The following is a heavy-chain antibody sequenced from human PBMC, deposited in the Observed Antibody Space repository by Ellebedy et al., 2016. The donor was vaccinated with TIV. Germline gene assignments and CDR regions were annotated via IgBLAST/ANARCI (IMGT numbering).Heavy chain of an antibody. CDR1: GYTFTGYY. CDR3: ARSYYDSSGSPPDFDY. D-gene: IGHD3-22*01. Sequence: AASVKVSCKASGYTFTGYYMHWVRQAPGQGLEWMGWINPNSGGTNYAQKFQGRVTMTRDTSISTAYMELSRLRSDDTAVYYCARSYYDSSGSPPDFDYWGQGTLVTVSS. CDR2: INPNSGGT. J-gene: IGHJ4*02. V-gene: IGHV1-2*02.